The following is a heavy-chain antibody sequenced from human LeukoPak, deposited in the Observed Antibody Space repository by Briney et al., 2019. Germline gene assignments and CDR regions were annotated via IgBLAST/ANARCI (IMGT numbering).Heavy chain of an antibody. CDR3: ARGEERGLRFFVFPDAFDI. J-gene: IGHJ3*02. CDR2: LSYTGSA. D-gene: IGHD5-24*01. V-gene: IGHV4-39*07. Sequence: SETLSLTCTVSGGSILSTSFSWGWIRQSPGKGLEWIGALSYTGSAYYNPSLKSHVTISVDTSKNQFSLKLSSVTAADTAVYYCARGEERGLRFFVFPDAFDIWGQGTMVTVSS. CDR1: GGSILSTSFS.